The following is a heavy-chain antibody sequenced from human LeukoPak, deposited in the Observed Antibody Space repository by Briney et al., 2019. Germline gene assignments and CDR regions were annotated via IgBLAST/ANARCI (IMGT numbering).Heavy chain of an antibody. J-gene: IGHJ4*02. Sequence: PSETLSLTCSVSGGSLSSHYWSWIRQPPGKGLELIGHIHDTGSTFYNPSLRGRVAISLDTSNNQFSLKLTSMTAADTAVYYCARFSSGCSTSSCYWTYWGQGTLVTVS. CDR3: ARFSSGCSTSSCYWTY. D-gene: IGHD2-2*01. CDR2: IHDTGST. CDR1: GGSLSSHY. V-gene: IGHV4-59*11.